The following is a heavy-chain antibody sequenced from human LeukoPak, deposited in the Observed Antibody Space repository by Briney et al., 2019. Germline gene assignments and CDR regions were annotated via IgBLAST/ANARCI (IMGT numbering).Heavy chain of an antibody. V-gene: IGHV3-21*01. CDR3: ASEQYSSSWYGANWFDP. J-gene: IGHJ5*02. D-gene: IGHD6-13*01. CDR2: ISSSSSYI. CDR1: GFTFSSYS. Sequence: GGSLRLPCAASGFTFSSYSMNWVRQAPGKGLEWVSSISSSSSYIYYADSVKGRFTISRDNAKNSLYLQMNSLRAEDTAVYYCASEQYSSSWYGANWFDPWGQGTLVTVSS.